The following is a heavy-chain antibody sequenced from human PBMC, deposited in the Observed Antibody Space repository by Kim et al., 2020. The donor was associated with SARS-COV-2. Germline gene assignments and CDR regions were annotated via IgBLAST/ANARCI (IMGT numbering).Heavy chain of an antibody. Sequence: SETLSLTCAVYGGSFSAYYWNWIRQPPGKGLEWIGEIKHSGSTTYNPSLKSRVTISVDTSKNQYSLKLNSVTAADTAVYYCARGRTFLGDIVVVPAAVFDYWGQGTLVTVSS. D-gene: IGHD2-2*01. CDR3: ARGRTFLGDIVVVPAAVFDY. J-gene: IGHJ4*02. V-gene: IGHV4-34*01. CDR1: GGSFSAYY. CDR2: IKHSGST.